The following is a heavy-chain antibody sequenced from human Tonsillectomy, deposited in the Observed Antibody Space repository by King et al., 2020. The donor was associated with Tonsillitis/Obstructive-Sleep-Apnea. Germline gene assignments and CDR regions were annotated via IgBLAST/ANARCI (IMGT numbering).Heavy chain of an antibody. CDR1: GYTFTSYA. Sequence: VQLVESGSELKKPGASVKVSCTASGYTFTSYAMNWVRQAPGQGLEWMGWINTNTGNPTYAQGFTGRFVFSLDTSVSTAYLQISSLKAEDTAVYYCAGTVAIVKDYSYCYYMLVWGKGTTVTVSS. CDR2: INTNTGNP. D-gene: IGHD3-16*02. J-gene: IGHJ6*03. V-gene: IGHV7-4-1*02. CDR3: AGTVAIVKDYSYCYYMLV.